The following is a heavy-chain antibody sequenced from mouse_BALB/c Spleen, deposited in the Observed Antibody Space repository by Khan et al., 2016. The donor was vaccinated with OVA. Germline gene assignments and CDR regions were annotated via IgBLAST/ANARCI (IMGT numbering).Heavy chain of an antibody. CDR2: IDPATGNT. D-gene: IGHD2-1*01. Sequence: EVQLKESGAELVKPGASVKLSCTGSGFNIKDTYMHWVNQRPEQGLEWIGRIDPATGNTNYGPKFKDKATLTADTSSNTAYLQLSSLTSEDTAVFFGATHYGNHFAYWGQGTMVSVS. J-gene: IGHJ3*01. CDR1: GFNIKDTY. V-gene: IGHV14-3*02. CDR3: ATHYGNHFAY.